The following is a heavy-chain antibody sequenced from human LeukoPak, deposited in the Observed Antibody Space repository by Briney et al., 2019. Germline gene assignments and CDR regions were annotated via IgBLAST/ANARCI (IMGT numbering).Heavy chain of an antibody. CDR3: ARVMGNYASDY. V-gene: IGHV3-11*04. D-gene: IGHD1-7*01. Sequence: PGGPLRLSCAASGFSFSDYYMSWIRQAPGKGLEWDSYISSSGDTMFYSDSVKGRFTISRDNGKKSLFLEINSLRAEDAAIYYCARVMGNYASDYWGQGALVTVSS. CDR1: GFSFSDYY. CDR2: ISSSGDTM. J-gene: IGHJ4*02.